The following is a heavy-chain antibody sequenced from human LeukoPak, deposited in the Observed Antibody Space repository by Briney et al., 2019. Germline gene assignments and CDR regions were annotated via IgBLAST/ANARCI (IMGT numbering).Heavy chain of an antibody. V-gene: IGHV3-9*01. Sequence: PGGSLRLSCAASGFTFDDYTMHWVRQVPGKGLEWVSGITWNSGTINYADAVKGRFSVSRDNAKKSLSLQMNSLRAEDTAVYYCARDGDTVLTRGYYYYMDVWGKGTTLTVSS. CDR3: ARDGDTVLTRGYYYYMDV. D-gene: IGHD4-23*01. J-gene: IGHJ6*03. CDR2: ITWNSGTI. CDR1: GFTFDDYT.